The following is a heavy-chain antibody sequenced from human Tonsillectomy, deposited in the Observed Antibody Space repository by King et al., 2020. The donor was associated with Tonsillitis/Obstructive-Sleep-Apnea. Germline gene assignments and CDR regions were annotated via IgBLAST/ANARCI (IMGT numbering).Heavy chain of an antibody. D-gene: IGHD3-10*01. CDR3: AFVPGSTFDY. Sequence: QLVQSGGGLVQPGGSLRLSCAASGFTFSSYSMNWVRQAPGKGLEWVSYISSSSTIYYADSVKGRFTISRDNAKNSLYLQMNSLRDEDTAVYYCAFVPGSTFDYWGQGTLVTVSS. CDR2: ISSSSTI. V-gene: IGHV3-48*02. CDR1: GFTFSSYS. J-gene: IGHJ4*02.